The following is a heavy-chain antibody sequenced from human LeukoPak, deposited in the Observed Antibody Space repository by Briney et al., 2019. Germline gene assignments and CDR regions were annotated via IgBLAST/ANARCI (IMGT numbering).Heavy chain of an antibody. CDR1: GRSISSGCYC. CDR2: IYYSGST. D-gene: IGHD6-13*01. J-gene: IGHJ4*02. V-gene: IGHV4-31*03. CDR3: ARGLPYSDRGDN. Sequence: PSATLSLTCTVSGRSISSGCYCWGWLRQQPGKGLEWIGYIYYSGSTYYSPALKSRVTISVDTSKNQFSLTLSSVTAADTAVYYCARGLPYSDRGDNWGQGTLVTVSS.